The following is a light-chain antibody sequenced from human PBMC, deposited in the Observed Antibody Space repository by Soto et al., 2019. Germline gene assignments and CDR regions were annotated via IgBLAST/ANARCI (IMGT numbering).Light chain of an antibody. CDR1: QSIISY. V-gene: IGKV1-39*01. CDR3: QQSYSTPRT. J-gene: IGKJ1*01. Sequence: DIQMTQSPSSLSASVGDRVTITCRASQSIISYLNWYQQKPVKAPKLLLYAASSLQSGVTSRVSGSGSGNDFTLTISSLQPEAFATYYCQQSYSTPRTFGQGTKVEIK. CDR2: AAS.